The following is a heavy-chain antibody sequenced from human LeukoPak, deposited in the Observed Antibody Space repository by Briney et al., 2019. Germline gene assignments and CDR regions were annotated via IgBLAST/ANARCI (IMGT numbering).Heavy chain of an antibody. CDR2: ISSSSSYI. D-gene: IGHD4-11*01. V-gene: IGHV3-21*01. J-gene: IGHJ4*02. Sequence: GGSLRLSCAASGFTFSSYSMNWVRQAPGKGLEWVSSISSSSSYIYYADSVKGRFTISRDNAKNSLYLQMNSLRAEDTAVCYCARRTVTAPSDYWGQGTLVTVSS. CDR3: ARRTVTAPSDY. CDR1: GFTFSSYS.